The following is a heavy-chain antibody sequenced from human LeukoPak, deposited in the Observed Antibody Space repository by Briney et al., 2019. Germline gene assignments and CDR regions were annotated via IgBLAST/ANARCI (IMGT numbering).Heavy chain of an antibody. V-gene: IGHV1-2*06. J-gene: IGHJ6*02. CDR3: ARLYYYYYGMDV. CDR1: GYTFTGYY. Sequence: ASVKVSCKASGYTFTGYYMHWVRQAPGQGREWMGRINPNSGGTNYAQKFQGRVTMTRDTSTSTAYMELSRLRSDDTAVYSCARLYYYYYGMDVWGQGTTVTVSS. CDR2: INPNSGGT.